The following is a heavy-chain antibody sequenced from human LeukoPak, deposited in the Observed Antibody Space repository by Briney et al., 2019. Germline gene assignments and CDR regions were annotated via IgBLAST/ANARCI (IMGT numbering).Heavy chain of an antibody. CDR1: GYTFTSYG. J-gene: IGHJ4*02. Sequence: ASVKVSCKASGYTFTSYGISWVRQAPGQGLEWMGWISAYNGNTNYAQKLQGRVTMTTDTSTSTAYMELRSLRSDDTAVYYCARGGDIGYCSSTSCFVEDYLPYYFDYWGQGTLVTVSS. CDR3: ARGGDIGYCSSTSCFVEDYLPYYFDY. D-gene: IGHD2-2*01. CDR2: ISAYNGNT. V-gene: IGHV1-18*01.